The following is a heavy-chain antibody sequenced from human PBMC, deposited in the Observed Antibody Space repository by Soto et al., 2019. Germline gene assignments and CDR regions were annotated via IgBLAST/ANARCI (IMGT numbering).Heavy chain of an antibody. J-gene: IGHJ6*02. V-gene: IGHV4-34*01. D-gene: IGHD3-3*01. Sequence: SETLSLTCAVYGGSFSCYYSIWIRQPPGKGLEWIGEINHSGSTNYNPSLKSRVTISVDTSKNQFSLKLSSVTAADTAVYYCARAYDFWSGYYFGSYYYYGMDVWGQGTTVTSP. CDR3: ARAYDFWSGYYFGSYYYYGMDV. CDR1: GGSFSCYY. CDR2: INHSGST.